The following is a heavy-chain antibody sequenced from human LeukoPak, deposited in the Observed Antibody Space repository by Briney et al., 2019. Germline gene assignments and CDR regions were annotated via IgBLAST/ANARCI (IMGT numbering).Heavy chain of an antibody. D-gene: IGHD3-9*01. CDR1: GESFSGYY. CDR2: INHSGST. V-gene: IGHV4-34*01. J-gene: IGHJ4*02. CDR3: ARGKTWYDILTGYYPKRHYYFDY. Sequence: SETLSLTCAVYGESFSGYYWSWIRQPPGKGLEWIGEINHSGSTNYNPSLKSRVTISVDTSKNQFSLKLSSVTAADTAVYYCARGKTWYDILTGYYPKRHYYFDYWGQGTLVTVSS.